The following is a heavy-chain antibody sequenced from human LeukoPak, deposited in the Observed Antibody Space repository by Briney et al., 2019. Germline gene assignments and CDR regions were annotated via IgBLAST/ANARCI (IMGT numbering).Heavy chain of an antibody. J-gene: IGHJ4*02. Sequence: GGSLRLSCAASGFSFSNHYMRWIRQAPGKGLEWVANINEDGSNKWHLGSVKGRFTVSRDNARNALYLQMNSMRVEDTAVYYCTRVIVAVPGYFDYFDFWGQGALVTVSS. CDR2: INEDGSNK. V-gene: IGHV3-7*01. CDR3: TRVIVAVPGYFDYFDF. D-gene: IGHD6-19*01. CDR1: GFSFSNHY.